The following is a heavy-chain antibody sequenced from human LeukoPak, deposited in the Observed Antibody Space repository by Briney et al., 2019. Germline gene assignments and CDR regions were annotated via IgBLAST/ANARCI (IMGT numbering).Heavy chain of an antibody. CDR2: VHYSGST. CDR1: GGSISDSSYY. Sequence: PETLSLTCTVSGGSISDSSYYWGWIRQPPGKGLECIGGVHYSGSTSFNPSLKSRVTISVDTSKNQFSLKLSSVTAADTAVYFCATYSPALDYWGQGTLVTVSS. D-gene: IGHD5-12*01. V-gene: IGHV4-39*01. J-gene: IGHJ4*02. CDR3: ATYSPALDY.